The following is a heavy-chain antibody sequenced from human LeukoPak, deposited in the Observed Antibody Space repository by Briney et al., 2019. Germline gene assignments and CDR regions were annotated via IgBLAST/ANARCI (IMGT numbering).Heavy chain of an antibody. Sequence: GGSLRLSCAASGFTFSTYAIIGVREAPGEGLEWVSGISGNGGTTYNADSVKGRLTISRDNSKNTLHLQMNSLRVEDTATYYCARGRTGAGKYYFDDWGQGTVVTVSS. CDR1: GFTFSTYA. CDR2: ISGNGGTT. D-gene: IGHD3/OR15-3a*01. V-gene: IGHV3-23*01. J-gene: IGHJ4*02. CDR3: ARGRTGAGKYYFDD.